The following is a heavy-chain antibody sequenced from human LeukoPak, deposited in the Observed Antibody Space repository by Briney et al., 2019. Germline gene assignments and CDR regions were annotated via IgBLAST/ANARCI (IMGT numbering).Heavy chain of an antibody. CDR2: ISGSGDKT. J-gene: IGHJ4*02. V-gene: IGHV3-23*01. D-gene: IGHD3-22*01. CDR1: GFTFSNYA. CDR3: AKGSYYDSSGSFYFDY. Sequence: PGGSLRLSCAASGFTFSNYAMSWVRQAPGKGLEWVSGISGSGDKTYYADSVKGRFTISRDNSKNTLYVQVNSLGTEDTAAYYCAKGSYYDSSGSFYFDYWGQGTLVTVSS.